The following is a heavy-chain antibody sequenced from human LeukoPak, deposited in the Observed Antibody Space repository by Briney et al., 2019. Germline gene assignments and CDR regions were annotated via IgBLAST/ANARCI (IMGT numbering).Heavy chain of an antibody. V-gene: IGHV3-15*01. J-gene: IGHJ4*02. Sequence: KPGGSLRLSCAASGFTFSNAWMSWVRQAPGKGLEWVGRIKSKTDGGTTDYAAPVKGRFTISRDDSKNTLNLQMNSLKTEDTAVYYCTTGTIGLYYYGSGSHQGFDYWGQGTLVTVSS. CDR1: GFTFSNAW. CDR2: IKSKTDGGTT. D-gene: IGHD3-10*01. CDR3: TTGTIGLYYYGSGSHQGFDY.